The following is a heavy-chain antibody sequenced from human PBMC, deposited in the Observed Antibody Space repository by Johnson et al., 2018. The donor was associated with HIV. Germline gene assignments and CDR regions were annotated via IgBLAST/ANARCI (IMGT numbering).Heavy chain of an antibody. CDR3: ATDQRVDDVFDI. CDR1: GFTFSSYA. V-gene: IGHV3-NL1*01. J-gene: IGHJ3*02. D-gene: IGHD3-3*01. Sequence: QVQLVESGGGVVQPGRSLRLSCAASGFTFSSYAMHWVSQAPGKGLEWVSFIYSGGSTYYADSVKGRFTISRDNSENTLYLQMNSLRTEDTAVYYCATDQRVDDVFDIWGQGTMVTVSS. CDR2: IYSGGST.